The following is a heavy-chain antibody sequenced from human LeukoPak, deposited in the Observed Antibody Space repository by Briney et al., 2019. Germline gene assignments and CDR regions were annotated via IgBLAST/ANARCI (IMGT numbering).Heavy chain of an antibody. D-gene: IGHD1-26*01. CDR1: GYTFTSYG. Sequence: ASVKVSCKASGYTFTSYGISWVRQAPGQGLEWMGWISAYNGNTNYAQKLQGRVTITADEFTRTVYMELTSLKSEDTAIYYCANIMGMAPLDHWGQGTLVTVSS. CDR2: ISAYNGNT. V-gene: IGHV1-18*01. J-gene: IGHJ4*02. CDR3: ANIMGMAPLDH.